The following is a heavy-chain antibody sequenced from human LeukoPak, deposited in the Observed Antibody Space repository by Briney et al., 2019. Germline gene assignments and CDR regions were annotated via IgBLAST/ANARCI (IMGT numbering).Heavy chain of an antibody. CDR2: IWYDGSSK. CDR1: GFIFSSYG. J-gene: IGHJ4*02. CDR3: ACRTVATTPFDY. Sequence: PGGSLRLSCAASGFIFSSYGMHWVRQAPGKGQEWVAFIWYDGSSKYYADSVKGRFTISRDISKNTLYLQMNSLRVEDTAVYYCACRTVATTPFDYWGQGTLVTVSS. D-gene: IGHD5-12*01. V-gene: IGHV3-30*02.